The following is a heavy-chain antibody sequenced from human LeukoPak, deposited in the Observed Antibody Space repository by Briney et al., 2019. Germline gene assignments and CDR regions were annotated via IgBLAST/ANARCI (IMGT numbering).Heavy chain of an antibody. CDR2: IIPIFGTA. J-gene: IGHJ6*02. Sequence: SVKVSCKASGGTFSSYAISWVRQAPGQGLEWMGGIIPIFGTANYAQKFQGRVTITADESTSTAYMELSSLRSEDTAVYYCATVVTPLLYYYYYGMDVWGQGTTVTVSS. CDR1: GGTFSSYA. V-gene: IGHV1-69*13. D-gene: IGHD4-23*01. CDR3: ATVVTPLLYYYYYGMDV.